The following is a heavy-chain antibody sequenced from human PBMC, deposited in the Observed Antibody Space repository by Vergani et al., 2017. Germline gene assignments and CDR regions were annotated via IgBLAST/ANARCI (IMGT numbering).Heavy chain of an antibody. CDR1: GYTFTSYG. J-gene: IGHJ6*02. V-gene: IGHV1-18*01. CDR2: ISASNGNT. D-gene: IGHD2-15*01. CDR3: ARRYCSGGSCYFPYYYYYGMDV. Sequence: QVQLVQSGAEVKKPGASVKVSCKASGYTFTSYGISWVRQAPGQGLEWMGWISASNGNTNYAQKLQGRVTMTTDTSTSTAYMELRSLRSDDTAVYYCARRYCSGGSCYFPYYYYYGMDVWGQGTTVTVSS.